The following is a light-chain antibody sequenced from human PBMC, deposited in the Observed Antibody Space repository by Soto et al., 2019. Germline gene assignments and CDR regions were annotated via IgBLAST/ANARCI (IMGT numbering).Light chain of an antibody. J-gene: IGKJ1*01. CDR1: QTISSW. CDR3: QHYNSYSEA. CDR2: KAS. Sequence: DIQFTQSPSFLSASVGDRVTIPFRASQTISSWLAWYQQKPGKAPKLLIYKASTLKSGVPSRFSGSGSGTEFTLTISSLQPDDFATYYCQHYNSYSEAFGQGTKVDIK. V-gene: IGKV1-5*03.